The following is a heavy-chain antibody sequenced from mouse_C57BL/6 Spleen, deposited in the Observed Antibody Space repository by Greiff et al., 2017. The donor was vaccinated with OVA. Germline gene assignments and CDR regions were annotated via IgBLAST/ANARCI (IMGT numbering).Heavy chain of an antibody. V-gene: IGHV5-9-1*02. Sequence: EVMLVESGEGLVKPGGSLKLSCAASGFTFSSYAMSWVRQTPEKRLEWVAYISSGGDYIYYADTVKGRFTISRDNARNTLYLQMSSLKSEDTAMYYCTRDPIYGSSRGGYWYFDVWGTGTTVTVSS. CDR2: ISSGGDYI. D-gene: IGHD1-1*01. J-gene: IGHJ1*03. CDR3: TRDPIYGSSRGGYWYFDV. CDR1: GFTFSSYA.